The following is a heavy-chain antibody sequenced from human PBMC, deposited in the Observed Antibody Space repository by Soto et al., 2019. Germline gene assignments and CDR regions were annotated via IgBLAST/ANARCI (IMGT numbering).Heavy chain of an antibody. D-gene: IGHD4-17*01. CDR1: GGSISSYY. J-gene: IGHJ2*01. CDR2: IYTSGST. Sequence: QVQLQESGPGLVKPSETLSLTCTVSGGSISSYYWSWIRQPAGKGLEWIGRIYTSGSTNYNPSLKSRVTMSVDTSKNQFSLKLSSVTAADTAMYYCARDHYHYGGNSGWYFDLWGRGTLVTVSS. V-gene: IGHV4-4*07. CDR3: ARDHYHYGGNSGWYFDL.